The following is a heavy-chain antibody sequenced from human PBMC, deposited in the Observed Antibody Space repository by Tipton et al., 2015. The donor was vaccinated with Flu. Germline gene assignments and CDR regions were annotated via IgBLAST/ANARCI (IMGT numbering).Heavy chain of an antibody. V-gene: IGHV4-61*09. CDR2: IYLSGTT. CDR3: ARGGVVVAAPYWFAP. Sequence: TLSLTCTFSGGSSSSDNYHWTWVRLPAGKGLEWIGHIYLSGTTAYNPSLKSRVTISRDTSKRHVSLKVRSVTAAATAVYYCARGGVVVAAPYWFAPWGQGTLVTVSS. D-gene: IGHD2-15*01. CDR1: GGSSSSDNYH. J-gene: IGHJ5*02.